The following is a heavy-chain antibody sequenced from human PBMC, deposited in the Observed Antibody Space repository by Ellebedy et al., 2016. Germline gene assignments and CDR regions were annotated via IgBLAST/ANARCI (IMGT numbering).Heavy chain of an antibody. J-gene: IGHJ4*02. CDR2: MKQDGSEK. CDR3: ARDRDNSGNHFDY. Sequence: GESLKISXAASGFTFSSYWMSWVRQAPGKGLEWVANMKQDGSEKYYVDSVKGRFSISRDNAKNSLYLQMNSLRAEDTAVYYCARDRDNSGNHFDYWGQGTLVTVSS. V-gene: IGHV3-7*01. D-gene: IGHD1-26*01. CDR1: GFTFSSYW.